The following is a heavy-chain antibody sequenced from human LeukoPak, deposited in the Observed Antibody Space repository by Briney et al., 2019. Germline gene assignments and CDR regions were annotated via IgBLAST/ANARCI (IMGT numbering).Heavy chain of an antibody. D-gene: IGHD3-3*01. CDR3: ARAVRAHPPADF. J-gene: IGHJ4*02. CDR2: INSDGSST. V-gene: IGHV3-74*01. Sequence: GGSLRLSCAASGFIFSNFEMNWVRQAPGKGLEWVSRINSDGSSTTYADSVKGRSSISRDNTKNTLYLHMSSLRAEDTGVYYCARAVRAHPPADFWGQGTLVTVSS. CDR1: GFIFSNFE.